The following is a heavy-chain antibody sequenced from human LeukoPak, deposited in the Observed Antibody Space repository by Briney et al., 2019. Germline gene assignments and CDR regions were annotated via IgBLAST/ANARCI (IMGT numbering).Heavy chain of an antibody. CDR2: IYYSGST. CDR1: GGSISSGGYY. Sequence: SETLSLTCTVSGGSISSGGYYWSWIRQHPGKGLEWIGYIYYSGSTYYNPSLKSRVTISVDTSKNQFSLKLSSVTAADTAVYYCARDLLNEGNHLDYWGQGTLVTVSS. V-gene: IGHV4-31*03. CDR3: ARDLLNEGNHLDY. J-gene: IGHJ4*02. D-gene: IGHD4-23*01.